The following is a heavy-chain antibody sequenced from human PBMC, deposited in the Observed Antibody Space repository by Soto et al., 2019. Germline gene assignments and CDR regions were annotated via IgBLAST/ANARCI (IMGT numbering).Heavy chain of an antibody. Sequence: GGSLRLSCVASGFTFSIYWLTWVRQAPGKGLEWLANIKEDGSEIYYVDSVKGRFTTSRDNAKNSLYLQMNSLRAEDTAVYYCARARRSFGRIDTSDIWGQGTMVTVSS. J-gene: IGHJ3*02. V-gene: IGHV3-7*03. CDR3: ARARRSFGRIDTSDI. CDR1: GFTFSIYW. D-gene: IGHD1-26*01. CDR2: IKEDGSEI.